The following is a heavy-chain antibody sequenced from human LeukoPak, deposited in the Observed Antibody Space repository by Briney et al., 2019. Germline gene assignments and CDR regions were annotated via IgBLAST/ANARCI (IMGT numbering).Heavy chain of an antibody. CDR3: ARDLWWCSSTSCYFMARRGFDP. V-gene: IGHV1-69*13. CDR2: IIPIFGTA. D-gene: IGHD2-2*01. CDR1: GGTFSSYA. J-gene: IGHJ5*02. Sequence: SVKVSCKASGGTFSSYAISWVRQAPGQGLEWMGGIIPIFGTANYAQKFQGRVTITADESTSTAYMELSSLRSEDTAVYYCARDLWWCSSTSCYFMARRGFDPWGQGTLVTVSS.